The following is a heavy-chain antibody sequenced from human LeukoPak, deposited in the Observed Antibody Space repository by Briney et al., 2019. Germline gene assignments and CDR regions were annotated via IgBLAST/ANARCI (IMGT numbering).Heavy chain of an antibody. D-gene: IGHD2-15*01. J-gene: IGHJ4*02. CDR3: ARFSYCSGGSCYSTGGVDY. V-gene: IGHV4-61*02. CDR1: GGSISSGSYY. Sequence: PSETLSLTCTVSGGSISSGSYYWSWIRQPAGKGLEWIGRIYTSGSTNYNPSLKSRVTISVDTSKNQFSLKLSSVTAADTAVYYCARFSYCSGGSCYSTGGVDYWGQGTLVTVSS. CDR2: IYTSGST.